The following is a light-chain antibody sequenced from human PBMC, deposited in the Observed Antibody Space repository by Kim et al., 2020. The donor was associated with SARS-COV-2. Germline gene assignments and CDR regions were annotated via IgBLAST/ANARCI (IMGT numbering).Light chain of an antibody. V-gene: IGLV3-21*01. J-gene: IGLJ1*01. CDR1: NIGGHS. CDR3: QVWDTDTDDYV. CDR2: YDS. Sequence: SYELTQPPSVSVAPGQTARITCGGNNIGGHSVHWYQQKPGQAPVLVIYYDSDRPSGSPERFSGSKAATTATLTISRVEAGDEADYYCQVWDTDTDDYVFGTGTKVTVL.